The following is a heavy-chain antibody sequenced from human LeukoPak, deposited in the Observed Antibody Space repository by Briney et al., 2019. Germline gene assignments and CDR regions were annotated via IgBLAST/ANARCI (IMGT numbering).Heavy chain of an antibody. J-gene: IGHJ4*02. V-gene: IGHV3-7*01. CDR3: YGVVSRGIEDY. CDR1: GFTFSSYS. CDR2: IKQDGSEK. Sequence: PGGSLRLSCAASGFTFSSYSMNWVRQAPGKGLEWVANIKQDGSEKNFVDSVKGRFTTSRDNAKNLLYLQMNSLRAEDTAVYYCYGVVSRGIEDYWGQGTLVTVSS. D-gene: IGHD2-21*01.